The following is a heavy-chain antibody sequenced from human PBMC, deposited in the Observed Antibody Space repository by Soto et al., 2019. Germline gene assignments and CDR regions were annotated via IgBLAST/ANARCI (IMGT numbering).Heavy chain of an antibody. CDR1: GYSFTIYC. CDR3: ARRPVTREAVLDY. Sequence: GESLKMSCECSGYSFTIYCIGWVLQMPGKGLEWMWIIYPGDSDTRYSPSFQGQVTISADKSISTAYLQWSSLKASDTAMYYWARRPVTREAVLDYWGQGTLVTVSS. D-gene: IGHD4-17*01. J-gene: IGHJ4*02. CDR2: IYPGDSDT. V-gene: IGHV5-51*01.